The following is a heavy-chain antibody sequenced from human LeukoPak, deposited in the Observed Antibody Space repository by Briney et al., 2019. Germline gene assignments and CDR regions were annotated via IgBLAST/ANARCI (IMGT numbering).Heavy chain of an antibody. J-gene: IGHJ4*02. CDR3: ARDKGGDDYGDQSPDY. CDR1: GGSISSYY. CDR2: IYHSGST. Sequence: SETLSLTCTVSGGSISSYYWSWIRQPPGKGLEWIGYIYHSGSTYYNPSLKSRVTISVDRSKNQFSLKLNSVTAADTAVYYCARDKGGDDYGDQSPDYWGQGTLVTVSS. D-gene: IGHD4-17*01. V-gene: IGHV4-59*12.